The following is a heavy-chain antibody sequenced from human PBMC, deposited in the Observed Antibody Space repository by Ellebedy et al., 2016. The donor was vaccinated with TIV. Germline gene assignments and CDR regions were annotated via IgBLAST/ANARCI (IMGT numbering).Heavy chain of an antibody. CDR3: ARDHNFVAVKKYYFDY. CDR2: IYHSGST. CDR1: GGSISSDNW. J-gene: IGHJ4*02. D-gene: IGHD6-19*01. Sequence: SETLSLXCGVSGGSISSDNWWSWVRQPPGKGLEWIGEIYHSGSTNYNPSLKSRVTISVDKSKNQFSLKLSSVTAADTAVYYCARDHNFVAVKKYYFDYWGQGTLVTVSS. V-gene: IGHV4-4*02.